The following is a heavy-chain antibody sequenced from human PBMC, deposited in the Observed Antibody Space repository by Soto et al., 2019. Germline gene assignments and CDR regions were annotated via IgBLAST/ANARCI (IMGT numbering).Heavy chain of an antibody. CDR2: IIPIFGTA. CDR1: GGTFSSYA. D-gene: IGHD5-18*01. CDR3: ARGTAMVLGPENYYYYYGMDV. Sequence: SVKVSCKASGGTFSSYAISWVRQAPGQGLEWMGGIIPIFGTANYAQKFRGRVTITADESTSTAYMELSSLRSEDTAVYYCARGTAMVLGPENYYYYYGMDVWGQGTTVTVSS. V-gene: IGHV1-69*13. J-gene: IGHJ6*02.